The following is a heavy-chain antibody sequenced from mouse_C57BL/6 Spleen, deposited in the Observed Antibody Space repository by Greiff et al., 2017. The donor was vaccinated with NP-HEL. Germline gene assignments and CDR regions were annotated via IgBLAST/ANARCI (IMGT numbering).Heavy chain of an antibody. J-gene: IGHJ4*01. CDR2: INYDGSST. CDR1: GFTFSDYY. Sequence: EVKLVESEGGLVQPGSSMKLSCTASGFTFSDYYMAWVRQVPEKGLEWVANINYDGSSTYYLDSLKSRFIISRDNAKNILYLQMSSLKSEDTATYYCARDRYDGDYAMDYWGQGTSVTVSS. V-gene: IGHV5-16*01. CDR3: ARDRYDGDYAMDY. D-gene: IGHD2-12*01.